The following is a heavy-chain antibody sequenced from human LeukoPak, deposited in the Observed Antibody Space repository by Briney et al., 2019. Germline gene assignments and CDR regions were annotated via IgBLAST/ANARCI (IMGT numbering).Heavy chain of an antibody. CDR2: IVYSGST. CDR1: GGTISTSTYY. V-gene: IGHV4-39*01. D-gene: IGHD6-13*01. Sequence: SGTLSLTCTVSGGTISTSTYYWGWIRQPPGKGLEWSGSIVYSGSTYYSPSLKSRVTISVDTSKNQFSLQLNSVTAADTAVYCCASTFGQQLAYFDYWGQGTLVTVSS. J-gene: IGHJ4*02. CDR3: ASTFGQQLAYFDY.